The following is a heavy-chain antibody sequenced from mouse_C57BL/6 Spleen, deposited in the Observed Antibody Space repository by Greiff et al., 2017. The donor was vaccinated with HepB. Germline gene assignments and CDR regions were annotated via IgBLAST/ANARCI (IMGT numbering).Heavy chain of an antibody. J-gene: IGHJ1*03. CDR3: AREISDYGSSYRWYFEV. Sequence: EVQLQQSGPGLAKPSQTLSLTCSVTGYSITSDYWNWIRKFPGNKLEYMGYISYSGSTYYNPSLKSRISITRDTSKNQYYLQLNSVTTEDTATYYCAREISDYGSSYRWYFEVWGTGTTVTVSS. D-gene: IGHD1-1*01. CDR1: GYSITSDY. CDR2: ISYSGST. V-gene: IGHV3-8*01.